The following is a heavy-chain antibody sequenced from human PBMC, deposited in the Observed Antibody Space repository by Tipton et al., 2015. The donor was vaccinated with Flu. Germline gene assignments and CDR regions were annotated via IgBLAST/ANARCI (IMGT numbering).Heavy chain of an antibody. CDR3: ARSTYHYGSASSDY. CDR1: GDSISSTDYY. D-gene: IGHD3-10*01. Sequence: TLSLTCAVSGDSISSTDYYWAWIRQPPGKGLEWIGCIPHSGRTYYNPSLKSRVTISVDTAKNQFSQRLSSVTAADTAVYYCARSTYHYGSASSDYWGQGTLVTVSS. CDR2: IPHSGRT. V-gene: IGHV4-38-2*01. J-gene: IGHJ4*02.